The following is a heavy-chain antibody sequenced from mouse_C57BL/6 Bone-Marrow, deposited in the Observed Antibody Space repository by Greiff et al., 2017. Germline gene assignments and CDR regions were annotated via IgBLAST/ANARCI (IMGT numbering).Heavy chain of an antibody. CDR1: GYAFTNYL. CDR2: INPGSGGT. V-gene: IGHV1-54*01. Sequence: VQLQQSGAELVRPGTSVKVSCKASGYAFTNYLIEWVKQRPGQGLEWIGVINPGSGGTNYNEKFKGKATLTADKSSSTAYMQLSSLTSEDSAVYFCARETNYYGSFFFAYWGQGTLVTVSA. D-gene: IGHD1-1*01. J-gene: IGHJ3*01. CDR3: ARETNYYGSFFFAY.